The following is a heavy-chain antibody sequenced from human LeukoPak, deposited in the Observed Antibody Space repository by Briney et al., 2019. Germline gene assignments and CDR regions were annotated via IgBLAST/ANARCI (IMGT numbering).Heavy chain of an antibody. Sequence: GGSLRLSCVVSGFTFSHYWMNWVRQAPGKGLEYVAYINPDGSEKNCVDSVKGRFSISRDNAQNTLFLQMNSLRAEDTALYYCARHGDFCFDNWGQGTPVTVSS. D-gene: IGHD4-17*01. CDR2: INPDGSEK. CDR3: ARHGDFCFDN. J-gene: IGHJ4*02. V-gene: IGHV3-7*03. CDR1: GFTFSHYW.